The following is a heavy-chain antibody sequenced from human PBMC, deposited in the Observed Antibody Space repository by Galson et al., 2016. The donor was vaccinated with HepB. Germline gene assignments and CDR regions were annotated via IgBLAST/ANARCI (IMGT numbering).Heavy chain of an antibody. CDR3: ATSGKRGARGCRYSSHYGMDV. CDR1: GYTLTELS. D-gene: IGHD1-14*01. J-gene: IGHJ6*02. CDR2: FDPEDGET. Sequence: SVKVSCKVSGYTLTELSMHWVRQAPGKGFEWMGGFDPEDGETINAQKFQGRVTMTEDTSTDTGYMELSRLRSEDTAVYYCATSGKRGARGCRYSSHYGMDVWGQGTTVTVSS. V-gene: IGHV1-24*01.